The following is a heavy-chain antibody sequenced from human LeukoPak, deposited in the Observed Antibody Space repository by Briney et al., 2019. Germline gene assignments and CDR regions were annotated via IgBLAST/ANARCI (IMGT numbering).Heavy chain of an antibody. D-gene: IGHD3-22*01. CDR3: VRGLFDSSSYRAFDI. J-gene: IGHJ3*02. CDR2: IYTSGST. CDR1: GDSISSSRYY. V-gene: IGHV4-61*02. Sequence: SETLSLTCTVSGDSISSSRYYWGWIRQPAGKGLEWIGRIYTSGSTNSNPSLKSRVTMPIDTSKNQFSLMLSSVTAADTAVYYCVRGLFDSSSYRAFDIWGQGTMVTVSS.